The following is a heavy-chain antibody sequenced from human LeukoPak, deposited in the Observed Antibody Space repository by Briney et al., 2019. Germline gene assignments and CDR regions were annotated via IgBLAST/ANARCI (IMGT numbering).Heavy chain of an antibody. D-gene: IGHD6-6*01. CDR3: AKVFGSSSGSLDY. J-gene: IGHJ4*02. Sequence: PGGSLRLSCAASGFTFSSYGMHWVRQAPGKGLEWVAFIRYDGSNKYYADSVKGRFTISRDNSKNTLYLQMNSLRAEDTAVYYCAKVFGSSSGSLDYWGQGTLVTVSS. V-gene: IGHV3-30*02. CDR2: IRYDGSNK. CDR1: GFTFSSYG.